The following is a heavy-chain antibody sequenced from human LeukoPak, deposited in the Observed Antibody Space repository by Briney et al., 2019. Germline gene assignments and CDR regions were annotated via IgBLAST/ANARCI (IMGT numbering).Heavy chain of an antibody. V-gene: IGHV1-46*01. CDR1: GYAFTTYY. CDR2: INPSGGRT. Sequence: ASVKVSCKASGYAFTTYYMHWVRQAPGQGLEWMGVINPSGGRTSYAQKFQGRVTMTRDTSTSTVYMELSSLRSEDTAMYYCASKDSSGWYEEAWGQGTLVTVSS. D-gene: IGHD6-19*01. J-gene: IGHJ5*02. CDR3: ASKDSSGWYEEA.